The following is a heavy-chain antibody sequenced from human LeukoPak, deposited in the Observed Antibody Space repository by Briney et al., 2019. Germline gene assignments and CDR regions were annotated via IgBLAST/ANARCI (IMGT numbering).Heavy chain of an antibody. CDR2: ISGSGGGT. CDR1: GFTFSSYA. CDR3: AKDRFGYGSGSYYDY. V-gene: IGHV3-23*01. D-gene: IGHD3-10*01. J-gene: IGHJ4*02. Sequence: GGSLRLSRAASGFTFSSYAMSWVRQAPGKGLEWVSAISGSGGGTYYADSVKGRFTISRDNSKNTLYLQMNSLRAEDTAVYYCAKDRFGYGSGSYYDYWGQGTLVTVSS.